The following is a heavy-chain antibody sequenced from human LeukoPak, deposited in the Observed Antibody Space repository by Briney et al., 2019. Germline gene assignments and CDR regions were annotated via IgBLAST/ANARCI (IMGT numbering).Heavy chain of an antibody. V-gene: IGHV3-74*01. D-gene: IGHD7-27*01. Sequence: GGSLRLSCAASGFTFSVFWMHWVRQAPGTGPVWVSRTSPDGSTTSYADSVKGRFTISRDNAKNTLYLQISSLRAEDTAVYYCARDMWGTFDYWGQGTLVTVSS. CDR1: GFTFSVFW. J-gene: IGHJ4*02. CDR3: ARDMWGTFDY. CDR2: TSPDGSTT.